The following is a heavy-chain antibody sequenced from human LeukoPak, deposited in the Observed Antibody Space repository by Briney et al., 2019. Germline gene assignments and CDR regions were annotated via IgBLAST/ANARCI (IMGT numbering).Heavy chain of an antibody. CDR3: TSDILTGYYHYYYYYGMDV. CDR1: GFTFDDYA. J-gene: IGHJ6*02. Sequence: TGGSLRLSCAASGFTFDDYAMHWVRQAPGKGLEWVSLISGDGGSTYYADSVKGRFTISRDNSKNSLYLQMNSLRTEDTALYYCTSDILTGYYHYYYYYGMDVWGQGTSVTVSS. D-gene: IGHD3-9*01. CDR2: ISGDGGST. V-gene: IGHV3-43*02.